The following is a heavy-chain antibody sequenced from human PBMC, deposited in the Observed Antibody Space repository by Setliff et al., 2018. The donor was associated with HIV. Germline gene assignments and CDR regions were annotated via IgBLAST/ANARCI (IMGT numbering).Heavy chain of an antibody. CDR3: SFNYYDSRDSYAP. CDR1: GDSISSGSYF. Sequence: SETLSLTCSVSGDSISSGSYFWGWIRQTPGKGLEWIGEINQSGSTKYNPSLKSRVTISEDAPKNQVSLKLRSVTAADTAQYYCSFNYYDSRDSYAPWGQGTLVTVS. CDR2: INQSGST. D-gene: IGHD3-22*01. J-gene: IGHJ1*01. V-gene: IGHV4-39*07.